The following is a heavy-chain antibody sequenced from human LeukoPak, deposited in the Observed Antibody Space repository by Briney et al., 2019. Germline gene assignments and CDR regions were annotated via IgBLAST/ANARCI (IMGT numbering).Heavy chain of an antibody. CDR3: ARDPSSSGWYGYYFDY. CDR1: GFTFSSYS. D-gene: IGHD6-19*01. J-gene: IGHJ4*02. Sequence: GGSLRLSCAASGFTFSSYSMNWVRQAPGKGLEWVSYISSSSSTIYYADSVKGRFIISRDNAKNSLYLQMNSLRVEDTAVYYCARDPSSSGWYGYYFDYWGQGTLVSVSS. V-gene: IGHV3-48*04. CDR2: ISSSSSTI.